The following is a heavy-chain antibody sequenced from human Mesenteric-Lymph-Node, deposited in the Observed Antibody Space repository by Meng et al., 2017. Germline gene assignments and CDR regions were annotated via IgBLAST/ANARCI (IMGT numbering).Heavy chain of an antibody. Sequence: ESLKISCTVSGGSISSSSYYWGWIRQPPGKGLEWIGSIYYSGSTYYNPSLKSRVTISVDTSKNQFSLKLSSVTAADTAVYYCASNPLSYYYGSGSYPNWFDPWGQGTLVTVSS. CDR2: IYYSGST. V-gene: IGHV4-39*07. J-gene: IGHJ5*02. CDR3: ASNPLSYYYGSGSYPNWFDP. CDR1: GGSISSSSYY. D-gene: IGHD3-10*01.